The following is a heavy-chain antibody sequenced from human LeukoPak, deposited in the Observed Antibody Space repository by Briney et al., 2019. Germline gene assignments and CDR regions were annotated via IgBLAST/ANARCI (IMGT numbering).Heavy chain of an antibody. CDR1: GFTFSSYS. CDR3: ARDSYYGSYYFDY. J-gene: IGHJ4*02. Sequence: GGSLRLSCAASGFTFSSYSMNWVRQAPGKGLEWVSVIYSGGSTYYADSVKGRFTISRDNSKNTLYLQMNSLRAEDTAVYYCARDSYYGSYYFDYWGQGTLVTVSS. D-gene: IGHD3-10*01. V-gene: IGHV3-66*01. CDR2: IYSGGST.